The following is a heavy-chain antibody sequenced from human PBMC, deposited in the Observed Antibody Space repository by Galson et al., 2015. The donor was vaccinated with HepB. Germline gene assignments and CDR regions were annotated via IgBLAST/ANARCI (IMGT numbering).Heavy chain of an antibody. CDR2: INPSGGST. D-gene: IGHD3-10*01. CDR3: ARDRITMVRGVITPYYYYGMDV. Sequence: SVKVSCKASGYTFTSYYMHWVRRAPGQGLEWMGIINPSGGSTSYAQKLQGRVTMTRDTSTSTVYMELSSLRSEDTAVYYCARDRITMVRGVITPYYYYGMDVWGQGTTVTVSS. CDR1: GYTFTSYY. J-gene: IGHJ6*02. V-gene: IGHV1-46*04.